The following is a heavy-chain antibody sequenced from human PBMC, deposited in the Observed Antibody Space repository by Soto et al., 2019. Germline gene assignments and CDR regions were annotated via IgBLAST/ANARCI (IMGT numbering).Heavy chain of an antibody. CDR3: AREYSSSRYFDY. Sequence: EVQLVESGGGLVQPGGSLRLSCTASGFTFSSYWMHWVRQAPGKGLVWVSRSNSDGSSKSYADSVKGRFTISRDNAKNTLYLQMNSLRAEDTAVYYCAREYSSSRYFDYWGPGTLVTVSS. J-gene: IGHJ4*02. V-gene: IGHV3-74*01. D-gene: IGHD6-13*01. CDR1: GFTFSSYW. CDR2: SNSDGSSK.